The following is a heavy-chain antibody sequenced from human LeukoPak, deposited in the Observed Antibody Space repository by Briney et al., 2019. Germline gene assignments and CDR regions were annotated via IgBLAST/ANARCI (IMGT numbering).Heavy chain of an antibody. CDR1: GYTFTSYD. V-gene: IGHV1-8*01. Sequence: GASVKVSCKASGYTFTSYDINWVRQATGQGLEWMGWMNPNSGNTGYAQKFQGRATMTRNTSISTAYMELSSLRSEDTAVYYCARGKAHCSSTGCYGGWFDPWGQGTLVTVSS. J-gene: IGHJ5*02. CDR3: ARGKAHCSSTGCYGGWFDP. D-gene: IGHD2-2*01. CDR2: MNPNSGNT.